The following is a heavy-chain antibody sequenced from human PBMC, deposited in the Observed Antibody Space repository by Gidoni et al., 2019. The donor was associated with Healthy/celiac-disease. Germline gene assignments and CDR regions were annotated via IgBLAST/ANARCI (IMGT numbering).Heavy chain of an antibody. Sequence: QVQLVESGGCVVQPGRSLRLYCAASGFPFRRYAMHWVRQAPGKGLEWVAVRSYDGRNKYYADSVKGRFTISRENSKNTLYLQMNSLRAEDTAVYYCARGMATIVGWFDPWGQGTLVTVSS. CDR1: GFPFRRYA. CDR3: ARGMATIVGWFDP. V-gene: IGHV3-30*04. CDR2: RSYDGRNK. D-gene: IGHD5-12*01. J-gene: IGHJ5*02.